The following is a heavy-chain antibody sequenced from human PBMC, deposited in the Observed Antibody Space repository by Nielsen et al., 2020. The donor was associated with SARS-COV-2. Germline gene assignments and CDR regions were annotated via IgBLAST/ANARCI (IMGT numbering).Heavy chain of an antibody. Sequence: SETLSLTCTVSGGSISSGGYYWSWIRQHPGKGLEWIGYIYYSGSTYYNPSLKSRVTISVDTSKNQFSLKLSSVTAADTAVYYCARDQGYGDYNWFDPWGQGTLVTVSS. D-gene: IGHD4-17*01. J-gene: IGHJ5*02. V-gene: IGHV4-31*03. CDR1: GGSISSGGYY. CDR3: ARDQGYGDYNWFDP. CDR2: IYYSGST.